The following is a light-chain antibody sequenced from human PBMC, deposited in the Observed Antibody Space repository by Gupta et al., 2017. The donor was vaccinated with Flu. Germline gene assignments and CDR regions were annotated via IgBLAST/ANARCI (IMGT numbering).Light chain of an antibody. Sequence: SYVLTQPPSVSVAPGQTAKITCGGNNFGSKSVHWYQQKPGQAPVVVVYDDSDRPSGIPERFSGSNSGNTATLTISRVEAGDEADYYCQVCDSSSDRWVFGGRTKLTVL. CDR3: QVCDSSSDRWV. CDR1: NFGSKS. J-gene: IGLJ3*02. V-gene: IGLV3-21*02. CDR2: DDS.